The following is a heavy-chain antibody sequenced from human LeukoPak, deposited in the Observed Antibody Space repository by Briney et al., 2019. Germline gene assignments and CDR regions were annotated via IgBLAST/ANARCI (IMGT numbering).Heavy chain of an antibody. V-gene: IGHV3-53*01. CDR2: IYSGGST. CDR1: GFTVSSNY. CDR3: ARGLGYCSSTSCYNWFDP. Sequence: GGSLRLSCAASGFTVSSNYMSWVRQAPGKGLEWVSVIYSGGSTYYADSVKGRLTISRDNSKNTLYLQMNSLRAEDTAVYYCARGLGYCSSTSCYNWFDPWGQGTLVTVSS. D-gene: IGHD2-2*01. J-gene: IGHJ5*02.